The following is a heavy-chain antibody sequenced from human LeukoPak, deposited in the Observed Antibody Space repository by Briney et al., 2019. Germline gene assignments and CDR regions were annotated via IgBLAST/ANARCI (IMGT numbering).Heavy chain of an antibody. D-gene: IGHD3-10*01. Sequence: GGSLRLSCAASGFTFSRHWMSWVRQAPGKGLERVAHMNQDGSAIYSIDSVKGRFTISRDNSKNTLYLQMNSLRAEDTAVYYCAKDLGSPYGSGSSFPMYNWFDPWGQGTLVTVSP. CDR1: GFTFSRHW. CDR2: MNQDGSAI. CDR3: AKDLGSPYGSGSSFPMYNWFDP. J-gene: IGHJ5*02. V-gene: IGHV3-7*03.